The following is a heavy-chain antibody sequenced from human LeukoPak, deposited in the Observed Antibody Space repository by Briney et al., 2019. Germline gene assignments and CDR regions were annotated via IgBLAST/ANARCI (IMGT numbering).Heavy chain of an antibody. V-gene: IGHV1-69*05. Sequence: SVKVSCKASGGTFSSYAISWVRQAPGQGLEWMGGIIPIFGTANYAQKFQGRVMITTDESTSTAYMELSSLRSEDTAVYYCARTVDSIAARPDWAFDIWGQGTMVTVSS. D-gene: IGHD6-6*01. CDR3: ARTVDSIAARPDWAFDI. CDR2: IIPIFGTA. CDR1: GGTFSSYA. J-gene: IGHJ3*02.